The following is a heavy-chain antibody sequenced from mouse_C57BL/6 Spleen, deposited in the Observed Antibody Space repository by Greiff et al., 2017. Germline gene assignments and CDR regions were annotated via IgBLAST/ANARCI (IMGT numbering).Heavy chain of an antibody. CDR1: GYTFTSYG. V-gene: IGHV1-81*01. CDR3: ARIYYGNYLDY. Sequence: VKLMESGAELARPGASVKLSCKASGYTFTSYGISWVKQRTGQGLEWIGEIYTRSGNTYYNEKFKGKTTMTADKASSTAYMELRSLTSEDSAVYVCARIYYGNYLDYWGQGTTLTVSS. D-gene: IGHD2-1*01. J-gene: IGHJ2*01. CDR2: IYTRSGNT.